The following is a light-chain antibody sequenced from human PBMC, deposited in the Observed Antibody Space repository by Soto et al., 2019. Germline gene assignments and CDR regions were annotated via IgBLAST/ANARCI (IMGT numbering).Light chain of an antibody. CDR1: SSDVGSYNL. Sequence: QSALTQPASVSGSPGQSITISCTGTSSDVGSYNLVSWYQQHPGKPPKLMIYEGTKRPSGVSTRFSGSKSDNTASLTISGLQAEDEADYYCCSYAAINTPFGGGTKLTVL. J-gene: IGLJ2*01. CDR3: CSYAAINTP. V-gene: IGLV2-23*01. CDR2: EGT.